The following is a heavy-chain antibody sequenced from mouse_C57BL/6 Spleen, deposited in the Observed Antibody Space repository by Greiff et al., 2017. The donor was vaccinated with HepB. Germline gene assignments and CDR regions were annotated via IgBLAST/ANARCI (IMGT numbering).Heavy chain of an antibody. CDR2: IYPGDGDT. CDR1: GYAFSSSW. J-gene: IGHJ3*01. Sequence: QVQLQQSGPELVKPGASVKISCKASGYAFSSSWMNWVKQRPGKGLEWIGRIYPGDGDTNYNGKFKGKATLTADKSSSTAYMQLSSLTSEDSAVCFCARGGDYGSPFAYWGQGTLVTVSA. CDR3: ARGGDYGSPFAY. V-gene: IGHV1-82*01. D-gene: IGHD1-1*01.